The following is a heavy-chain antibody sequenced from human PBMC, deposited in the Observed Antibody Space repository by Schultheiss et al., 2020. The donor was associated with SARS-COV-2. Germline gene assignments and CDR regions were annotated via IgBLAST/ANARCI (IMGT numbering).Heavy chain of an antibody. CDR1: GLNFGSFA. D-gene: IGHD3-3*01. Sequence: GGSLRLSCAVSGLNFGSFAMSWVRQSPGKGLEWVANIKQDGSEKYYVDSVKGRFTISRDNAKNSLYLQMNSLRAEDTAVYYCARDATLEWLFADPIVDWYFDLWGRGTLVTVSS. V-gene: IGHV3-7*01. CDR2: IKQDGSEK. J-gene: IGHJ2*01. CDR3: ARDATLEWLFADPIVDWYFDL.